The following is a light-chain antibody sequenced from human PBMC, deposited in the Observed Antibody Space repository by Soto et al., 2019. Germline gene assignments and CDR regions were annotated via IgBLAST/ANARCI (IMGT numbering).Light chain of an antibody. J-gene: IGKJ1*01. CDR3: HQYGSSPQT. V-gene: IGKV3-20*01. CDR2: GAS. CDR1: QSVSSTH. Sequence: EIVLTQSPGTLSLSPGDRATLFCRASQSVSSTHLAWYHQKPGQAPRPLIYGASTRASGIPDRFSGSGPGTDFTLTISRLETEDFAVYYCHQYGSSPQTFGQGTKVDIK.